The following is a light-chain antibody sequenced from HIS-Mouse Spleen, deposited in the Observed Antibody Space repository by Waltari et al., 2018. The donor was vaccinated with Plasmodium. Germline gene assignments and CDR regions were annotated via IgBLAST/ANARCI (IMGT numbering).Light chain of an antibody. CDR1: QGISSA. V-gene: IGKV1-13*02. CDR2: DAS. Sequence: AIQLTQSPSSLSASVGDRVTITCRASQGISSALAWYQQKPGKAPKLLIYDASSVESGVPSRFSGSGSGTDFTLTISSLQPEDCATYYCQQFNSDPLTFGGGTKVEIK. J-gene: IGKJ4*01. CDR3: QQFNSDPLT.